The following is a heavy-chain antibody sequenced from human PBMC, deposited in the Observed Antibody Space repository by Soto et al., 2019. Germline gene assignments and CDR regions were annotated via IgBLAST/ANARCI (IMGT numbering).Heavy chain of an antibody. V-gene: IGHV3-66*01. CDR1: GFTVSSNY. CDR2: IYSGGST. J-gene: IGHJ4*02. Sequence: GGSLRLSCAASGFTVSSNYMSCVRLAPGKGLEWVSVIYSGGSTYYADSVKGRFTISRDNSKNTLYLQMNSLRAEDTAVYYCARDNRPQGLWLVYWGQGTLVTVSS. CDR3: ARDNRPQGLWLVY. D-gene: IGHD5-18*01.